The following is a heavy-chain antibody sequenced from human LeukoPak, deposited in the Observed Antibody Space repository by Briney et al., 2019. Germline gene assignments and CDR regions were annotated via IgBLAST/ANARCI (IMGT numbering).Heavy chain of an antibody. D-gene: IGHD3/OR15-3a*01. CDR2: ISSSSSYI. CDR3: AKDQDWSATIYYFDY. CDR1: GFTFSSYS. V-gene: IGHV3-21*04. J-gene: IGHJ4*02. Sequence: GGSLRLSCAASGFTFSSYSMNWVRQAPGKGLEWVSSISSSSSYIYYADSVKGRFTISRDNSKNTLYLQMNSLRAEDTAVYYCAKDQDWSATIYYFDYWGQGTLVTVSS.